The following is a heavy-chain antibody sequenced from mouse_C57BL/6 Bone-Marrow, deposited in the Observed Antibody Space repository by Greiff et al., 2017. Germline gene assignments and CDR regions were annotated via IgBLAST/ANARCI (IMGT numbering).Heavy chain of an antibody. J-gene: IGHJ3*01. CDR3: ARDDYDAWFAY. V-gene: IGHV5-4*01. Sequence: EVQLVESGGGLVKPGGSLKLSCAASGFTFSSYAMSWVRQTPDKRLEWVATISDGGSYTYYPDNVKGRFTISRDNAKNNLYLQMSHLKSEDTAMYYCARDDYDAWFAYWGQGTLVTGSA. D-gene: IGHD2-4*01. CDR1: GFTFSSYA. CDR2: ISDGGSYT.